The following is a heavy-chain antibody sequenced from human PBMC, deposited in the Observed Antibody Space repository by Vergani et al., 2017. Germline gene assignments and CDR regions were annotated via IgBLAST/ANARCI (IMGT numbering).Heavy chain of an antibody. CDR1: GFTFSSYA. CDR3: AKCLWVGLLWFGESPGGWFDP. Sequence: EVQLLESGGGLVQPGGSLRLSCAASGFTFSSYAMSWVRQAPGKGLEWVSAISGSGGSTYYADSVKGRFTISRDNSKNTLYLQMNSLRAEDTAVYYCAKCLWVGLLWFGESPGGWFDPWGQGTLVTVSS. J-gene: IGHJ5*02. V-gene: IGHV3-23*01. CDR2: ISGSGGST. D-gene: IGHD3-10*01.